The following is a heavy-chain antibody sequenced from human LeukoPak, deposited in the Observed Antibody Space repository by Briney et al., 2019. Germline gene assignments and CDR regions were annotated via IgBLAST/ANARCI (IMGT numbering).Heavy chain of an antibody. D-gene: IGHD6-13*01. CDR3: ARLGSWYSFYYMDV. J-gene: IGHJ6*03. CDR2: IYTSGST. CDR1: GGSISSYY. V-gene: IGHV4-4*07. Sequence: SETLSLTCTVSGGSISSYYWSWIRQPAGKGLEWIGRIYTSGSTNYNPSLKSRVTISVDTSKNQFSLKLSSVTAADTAVYYCARLGSWYSFYYMDVWGKGTTVTISS.